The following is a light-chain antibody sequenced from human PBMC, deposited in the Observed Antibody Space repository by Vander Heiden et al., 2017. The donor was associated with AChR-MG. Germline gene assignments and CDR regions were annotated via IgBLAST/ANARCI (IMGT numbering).Light chain of an antibody. CDR2: YKSDSAK. Sequence: QAVLTPPSSLSASPGSSASLPCTLHSGINVGTYRIYWYQQKPGSPPQYLLNYKSDSAKQQGSGVPSRFSGSKDASANAGILLISGLQSEDEADYYCVIWHSSAWVFGGGTKLTGL. CDR3: VIWHSSAWV. CDR1: SGINVGTYR. V-gene: IGLV5-45*02. J-gene: IGLJ3*02.